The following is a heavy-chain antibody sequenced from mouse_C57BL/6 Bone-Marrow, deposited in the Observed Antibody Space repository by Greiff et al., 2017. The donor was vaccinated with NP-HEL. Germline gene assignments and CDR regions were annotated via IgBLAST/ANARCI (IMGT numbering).Heavy chain of an antibody. D-gene: IGHD1-1*01. CDR2: IYPGGGYT. V-gene: IGHV1-63*01. CDR1: GYTFTNYW. Sequence: QVQLQQSGAELVRPGTSVKMSCKASGYTFTNYWIGWAKQRPGHGLEWIGDIYPGGGYTNYNEKFKGKATLTAEKSSSTAYMQFSSLTSEDSAIYYCARSGYYGSSPYYFDYWGQGTTLTVSS. J-gene: IGHJ2*01. CDR3: ARSGYYGSSPYYFDY.